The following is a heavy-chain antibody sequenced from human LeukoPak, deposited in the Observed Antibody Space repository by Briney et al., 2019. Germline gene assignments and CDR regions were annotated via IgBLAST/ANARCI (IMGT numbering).Heavy chain of an antibody. CDR2: IIPIFGTA. CDR3: ARDLAPLYYYDSSGYSTEFDY. Sequence: ASVKVSCKASGGTFSSYAISWVRQAPGQGLEWMGGIIPIFGTANYAQKFQGRVTITADESTSTAYMELSSLRSEDTAVYYCARDLAPLYYYDSSGYSTEFDYWGQGTLVTVSS. CDR1: GGTFSSYA. V-gene: IGHV1-69*13. J-gene: IGHJ4*02. D-gene: IGHD3-22*01.